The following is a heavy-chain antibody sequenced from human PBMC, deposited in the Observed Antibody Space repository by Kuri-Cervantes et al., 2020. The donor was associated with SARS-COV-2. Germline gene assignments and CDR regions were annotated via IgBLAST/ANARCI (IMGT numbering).Heavy chain of an antibody. V-gene: IGHV4-34*01. J-gene: IGHJ6*02. CDR3: ARSPRCSSTSCRYYYYGMDV. Sequence: ESLKISCAVYGGSFSGYYWSWIRQPPGKGLEWIGEINHSGSTNYNPSLKSRVTISVDTSKNQFSLKLSSVTAADTAVYYCARSPRCSSTSCRYYYYGMDVWGQGTTVTVS. CDR1: GGSFSGYY. CDR2: INHSGST. D-gene: IGHD2-2*01.